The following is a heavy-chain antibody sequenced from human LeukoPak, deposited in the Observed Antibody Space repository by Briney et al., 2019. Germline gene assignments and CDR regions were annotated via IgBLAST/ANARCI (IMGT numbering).Heavy chain of an antibody. CDR3: ARAVGHGSGSPRMDV. J-gene: IGHJ6*04. CDR1: EFTSLTHS. D-gene: IGHD3-10*01. CDR2: IISSSNTI. Sequence: GGSLRLSCAVSEFTSLTHSMNGVRQAPGKGREWVSYIISSSNTIYYADSVKGRFTISRDNAKNSLYLQMNSLRAEDTAVYYCARAVGHGSGSPRMDVWGKGTTVTASS. V-gene: IGHV3-48*01.